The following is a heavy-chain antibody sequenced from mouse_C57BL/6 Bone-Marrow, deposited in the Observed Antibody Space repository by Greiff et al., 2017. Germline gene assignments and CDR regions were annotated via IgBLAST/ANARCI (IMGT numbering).Heavy chain of an antibody. Sequence: EVQLQQSGGGLVKPGGSLKLSCAASGFTFSSYAMSWVRQTPEKRLEWVATISDGGSYTYYPDNVKGRFTISRDNAKNNLYLQMSHLKSEDTAIYFCARGLLPYAMDYWGQGTSVTVSS. J-gene: IGHJ4*01. D-gene: IGHD2-3*01. CDR2: ISDGGSYT. V-gene: IGHV5-4*01. CDR1: GFTFSSYA. CDR3: ARGLLPYAMDY.